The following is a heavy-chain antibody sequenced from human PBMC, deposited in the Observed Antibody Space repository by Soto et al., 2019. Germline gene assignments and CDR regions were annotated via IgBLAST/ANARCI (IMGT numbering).Heavy chain of an antibody. D-gene: IGHD3-3*01. Sequence: DVQLVESGGGLVQPGRSLRLSCAASGFTFDDYAMHWVRQVPGKGLEWVSGISWNSGRIGYADSVKGRFTISRDNAKNSLYLQMNSLRAEDTALYYCAKGAITIFGVVSAHFDYWGQGTLVTVSS. CDR2: ISWNSGRI. CDR3: AKGAITIFGVVSAHFDY. V-gene: IGHV3-9*01. J-gene: IGHJ4*02. CDR1: GFTFDDYA.